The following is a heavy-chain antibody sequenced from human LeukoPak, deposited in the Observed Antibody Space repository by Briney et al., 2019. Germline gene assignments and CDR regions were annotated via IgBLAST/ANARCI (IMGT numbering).Heavy chain of an antibody. D-gene: IGHD3-22*01. V-gene: IGHV3-30*03. CDR3: ARDYDSSGYSDAFDI. J-gene: IGHJ3*02. CDR1: GFTFSTYG. CDR2: ISHDGSNQ. Sequence: PGGSLRLSCAASGFTFSTYGMHWVRQAPGKGLEWVAVISHDGSNQYYADSVKGRFTISRDDSKNTLYLQMNSLRAEDTAIYYCARDYDSSGYSDAFDIWGQGTMVTVSS.